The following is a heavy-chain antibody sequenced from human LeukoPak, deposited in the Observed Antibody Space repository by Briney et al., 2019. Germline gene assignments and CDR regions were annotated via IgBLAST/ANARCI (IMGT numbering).Heavy chain of an antibody. Sequence: PGGSLRLSCAASGFTFSNYDMHWVRQAPGKGLEWVASTQFDGSKRFHADSVKGRFTVSRDNSNNTVHLQMNNLRADDTAVYYCAKKGRGINIGGPYFDHWGQGTLVAVSS. V-gene: IGHV3-30*02. CDR2: TQFDGSKR. J-gene: IGHJ4*02. CDR3: AKKGRGINIGGPYFDH. D-gene: IGHD2-15*01. CDR1: GFTFSNYD.